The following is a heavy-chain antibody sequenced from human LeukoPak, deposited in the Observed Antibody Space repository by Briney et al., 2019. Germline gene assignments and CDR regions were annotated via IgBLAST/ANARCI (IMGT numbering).Heavy chain of an antibody. D-gene: IGHD3-9*01. V-gene: IGHV1-46*01. J-gene: IGHJ5*02. Sequence: GSSVKVSCKASGGTFSSNAISWVRQAPGQGLEWMGIINPSGGSTSYAQKFQGRVTMTRDMSTSTVYMELSSLRSEDTAVYYCAREESRRYGTPWGQGTLVTVSS. CDR3: AREESRRYGTP. CDR2: INPSGGST. CDR1: GGTFSSNA.